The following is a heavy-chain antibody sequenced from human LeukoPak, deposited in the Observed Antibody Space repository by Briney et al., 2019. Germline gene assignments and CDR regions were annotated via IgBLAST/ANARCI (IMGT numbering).Heavy chain of an antibody. Sequence: SETLSLTCTVSVGSLSSSSYYWGWIRQPPGKGLEWIGSIYYSGSTYYNPSLKRRVTISVDTSKNQFSLKLSSVTAADTAVYYCARDPAVAGADYWGQGTLVTVSS. CDR1: VGSLSSSSYY. D-gene: IGHD6-19*01. V-gene: IGHV4-39*07. J-gene: IGHJ4*02. CDR3: ARDPAVAGADY. CDR2: IYYSGST.